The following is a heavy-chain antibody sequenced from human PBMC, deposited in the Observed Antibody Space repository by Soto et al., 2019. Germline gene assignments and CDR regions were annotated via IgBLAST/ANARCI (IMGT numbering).Heavy chain of an antibody. CDR2: ISYDGSNK. V-gene: IGHV3-30-3*01. Sequence: VQLVESGGGVVQPGRSLRLSCAASGFTFSSYAMHWVRQAPGKGLEWVAVISYDGSNKYYADSVKGRFTISRDNSKNTLYLQMNSLRAEDTAVYYCAREWDIVVVVAARRSYGMDVWGQGTTVTVSS. J-gene: IGHJ6*02. CDR3: AREWDIVVVVAARRSYGMDV. D-gene: IGHD2-15*01. CDR1: GFTFSSYA.